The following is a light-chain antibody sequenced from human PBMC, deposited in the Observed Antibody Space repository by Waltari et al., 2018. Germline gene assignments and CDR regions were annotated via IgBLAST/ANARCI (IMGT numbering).Light chain of an antibody. CDR3: QSAHSNGSDVV. CDR2: TDS. Sequence: SSELTQPPSVSVSPGQTARITCPGDALSTQFGYWYQQKSGRAPVLMIYTDSGRPSGIPERFSGSSSGTTVTLTISAVQPEDEADYYCQSAHSNGSDVVFGGGTKLTVL. J-gene: IGLJ2*01. V-gene: IGLV3-25*03. CDR1: ALSTQF.